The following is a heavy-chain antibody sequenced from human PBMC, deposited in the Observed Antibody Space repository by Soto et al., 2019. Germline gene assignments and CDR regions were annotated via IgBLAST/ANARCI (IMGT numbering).Heavy chain of an antibody. CDR2: VSHDGRNT. D-gene: IGHD6-19*01. Sequence: VQLVESGGGVVQPGRSLRLSCAASGFTFSDYAMHWVRQAPGRGLEWVAVVSHDGRNTHYADSVKGRFTISRDSSKNTVSLEPTSLRAEDTAVYYCAKGGRQWLLTSDFNYWGQGALVTVTS. V-gene: IGHV3-30*18. CDR1: GFTFSDYA. CDR3: AKGGRQWLLTSDFNY. J-gene: IGHJ4*02.